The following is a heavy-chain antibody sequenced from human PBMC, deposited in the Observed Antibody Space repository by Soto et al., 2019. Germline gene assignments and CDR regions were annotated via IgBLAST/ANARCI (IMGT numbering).Heavy chain of an antibody. CDR3: ASGGQDFWSGPFDS. V-gene: IGHV4-59*01. Sequence: SETLSRTCAVAGGSSNTEDGAWVRQPPGKGLEWSGKIHHSGSTNYTPSLNSRVTISIDTSKNKLSLWLNSVTAADTAVYYCASGGQDFWSGPFDSWGRGALFTVSS. J-gene: IGHJ4*02. CDR1: GGSSNTED. D-gene: IGHD3-3*01. CDR2: IHHSGST.